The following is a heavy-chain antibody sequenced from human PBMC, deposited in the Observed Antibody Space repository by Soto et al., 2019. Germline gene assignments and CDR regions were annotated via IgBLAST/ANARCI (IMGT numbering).Heavy chain of an antibody. D-gene: IGHD6-13*01. J-gene: IGHJ4*02. CDR1: GFTFS. CDR3: ARDRFASSWSYFEY. CDR2: ISYDGGNK. V-gene: IGHV3-30-3*01. Sequence: QVHLVESGGGVLQPGRSLRRSCAASGFTFSMHWVRQAPGKGLEWVAVISYDGGNKNYADSVTGRFTISRDNSNKTLYLQMNSLRPEDKALYYWARDRFASSWSYFEYWGQGTLVTGSS.